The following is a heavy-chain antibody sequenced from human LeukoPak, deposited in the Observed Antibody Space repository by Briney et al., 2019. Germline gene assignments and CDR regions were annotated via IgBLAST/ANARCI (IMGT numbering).Heavy chain of an antibody. CDR3: ARDWGSAEH. CDR2: ISGDGTTT. V-gene: IGHV3-74*01. CDR1: GFTFSSYW. D-gene: IGHD3-16*01. Sequence: GGSLRLPCAASGFTFSSYWMHWVRQAPGKGLVWVSRISGDGTTTDYADSVKGRFTISRDNAKNTLYLQMNSLRDEDTAVYYCARDWGSAEHWGQGTLVTVSS. J-gene: IGHJ1*01.